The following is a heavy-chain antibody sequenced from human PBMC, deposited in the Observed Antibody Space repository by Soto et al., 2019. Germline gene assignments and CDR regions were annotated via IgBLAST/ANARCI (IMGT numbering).Heavy chain of an antibody. V-gene: IGHV4-59*08. CDR1: GGSVCSYY. D-gene: IGHD4-17*01. Sequence: SETTSITCTVSGGSVCSYYWSWIRQPPGKGLEWIGYIYYSGSTNYNPSLKSRVTISVDTSKNQFSLKLSSVTAADTAVYYCARHKNGDYVRFDYWGQGTLVTVSS. J-gene: IGHJ4*02. CDR2: IYYSGST. CDR3: ARHKNGDYVRFDY.